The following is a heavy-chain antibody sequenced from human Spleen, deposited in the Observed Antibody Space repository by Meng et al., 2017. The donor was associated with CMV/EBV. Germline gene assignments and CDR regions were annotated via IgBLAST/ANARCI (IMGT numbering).Heavy chain of an antibody. CDR2: ISYRGST. Sequence: GSLSPSDYYWSWIRQPTGQGLEWVGYISYRGSTQYNPSLKGRVAISLGASKNYFSLKLTSVNAADTAVYYCARLYDSWSGYPSYFDSWGRGTLVTVSS. CDR1: GSLSPSDYY. V-gene: IGHV4-30-4*08. D-gene: IGHD3-3*01. CDR3: ARLYDSWSGYPSYFDS. J-gene: IGHJ4*02.